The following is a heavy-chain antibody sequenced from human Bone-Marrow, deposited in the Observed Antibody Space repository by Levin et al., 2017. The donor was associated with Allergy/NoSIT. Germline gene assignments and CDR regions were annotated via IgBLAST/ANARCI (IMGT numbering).Heavy chain of an antibody. CDR1: GASISRYY. CDR3: ARDIDASGFDI. J-gene: IGHJ3*02. CDR2: IHYGGST. D-gene: IGHD3-9*01. V-gene: IGHV4-59*01. Sequence: SQTLSLTCTVSGASISRYYWTWIRQPPGKGLEFIGYIHYGGSTNYNPSLKSRVSISVDTSKNQFSLKLSSVTAADTALYFCARDIDASGFDIWGQGTMVTVSS.